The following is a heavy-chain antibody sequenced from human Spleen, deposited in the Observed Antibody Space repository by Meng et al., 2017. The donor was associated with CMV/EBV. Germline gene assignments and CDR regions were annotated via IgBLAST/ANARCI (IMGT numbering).Heavy chain of an antibody. D-gene: IGHD1-1*01. J-gene: IGHJ4*02. Sequence: SETLSLTCTVSGGSISSSSYYWGWIRQAPGKGLEWIGEINEGGSTNYNPSLKSRVTISVDTSKNQFSLKLSSVTAADTAVYYCARGPTGAHFWYWGQGTLVTVSS. V-gene: IGHV4-39*07. CDR1: GGSISSSSYY. CDR2: INEGGST. CDR3: ARGPTGAHFWY.